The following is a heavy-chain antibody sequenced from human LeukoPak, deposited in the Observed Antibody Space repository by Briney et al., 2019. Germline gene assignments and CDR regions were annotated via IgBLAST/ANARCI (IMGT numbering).Heavy chain of an antibody. CDR2: ISYDGSKR. D-gene: IGHD6-13*01. CDR1: ALIFSSNA. Sequence: GRSLRLSCEVSALIFSSNAVHWVRQAPGDGLEWGAGISYDGSKRFYADSVRGRFTISRDHSKNMLYVQMNSLRPEDTAVYYCARDRRSWPFEYWGQGTLVTVSS. CDR3: ARDRRSWPFEY. J-gene: IGHJ4*02. V-gene: IGHV3-30*04.